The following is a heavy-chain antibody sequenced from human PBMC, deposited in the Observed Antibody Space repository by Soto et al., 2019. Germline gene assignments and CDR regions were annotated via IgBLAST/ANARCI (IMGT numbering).Heavy chain of an antibody. CDR1: GYTFTNYY. CDR3: ARGLAAGDY. V-gene: IGHV1-46*01. J-gene: IGHJ4*02. CDR2: INPSGGST. Sequence: QVQLVQSGAEVKNPGASVKVSCKASGYTFTNYYIHWVRQAPGQGLEWMAIINPSGGSTNYAQKFQGRVTLAWDTFTSTVYMELSSLRSEDTAIYYCARGLAAGDYWGQGTLVTVSS. D-gene: IGHD6-13*01.